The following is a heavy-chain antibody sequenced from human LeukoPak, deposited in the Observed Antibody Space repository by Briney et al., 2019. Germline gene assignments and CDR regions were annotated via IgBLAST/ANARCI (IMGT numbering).Heavy chain of an antibody. CDR3: AKVRVGTSDCFDY. V-gene: IGHV3-23*01. Sequence: GGSLRLSCAASGFTFSSYAMSWVRQTPGKGLEWVSAISGSGGSTYYADSVKGRFTISRDNSKNTLYLQMNSLRAEDSALYYCAKVRVGTSDCFDYWGQGTLVTVS. CDR2: ISGSGGST. D-gene: IGHD5-12*01. CDR1: GFTFSSYA. J-gene: IGHJ4*02.